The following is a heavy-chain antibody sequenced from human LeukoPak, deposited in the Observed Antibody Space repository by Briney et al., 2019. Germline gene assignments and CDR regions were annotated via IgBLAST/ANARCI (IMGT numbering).Heavy chain of an antibody. D-gene: IGHD4-17*01. V-gene: IGHV4-59*01. CDR2: IYYRGST. J-gene: IGHJ4*02. Sequence: SETLSLTCTVSGGSINIYYWSWIRQPPGKGLEWIGYIYYRGSTNYNPSLKSRVTFPVDTSKNQFSLKLNSVTAADTAVYYCARGGDYGDLRYFDYWGQGTLVTVSS. CDR1: GGSINIYY. CDR3: ARGGDYGDLRYFDY.